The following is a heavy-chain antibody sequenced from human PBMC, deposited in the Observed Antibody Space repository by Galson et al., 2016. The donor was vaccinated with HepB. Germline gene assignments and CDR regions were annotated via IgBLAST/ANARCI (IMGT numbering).Heavy chain of an antibody. J-gene: IGHJ3*01. Sequence: SLRLSCAASGLTVSSNCMNWVRQRQGKGLEWVSVMYSGGGTDYADSAKGRFTISRDNSKNTLYLQMNSLRVEDTAVYYCARANIVYRGVFDAFDFWGQGAMVTVSS. D-gene: IGHD2/OR15-2a*01. CDR2: MYSGGGT. V-gene: IGHV3-53*01. CDR1: GLTVSSNC. CDR3: ARANIVYRGVFDAFDF.